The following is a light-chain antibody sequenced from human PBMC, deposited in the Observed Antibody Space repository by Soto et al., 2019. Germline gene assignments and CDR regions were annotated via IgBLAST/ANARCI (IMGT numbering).Light chain of an antibody. CDR2: AAS. J-gene: IGKJ1*01. CDR3: QQSYSSPEP. Sequence: DIQMTQSPSSLSASVGDRVTITCRSSQIISSYLNWYQQKPGKAPKLLIYAASSLQGGVPSRFSGSGSGTDFTLTISSLQPEDFATYYCQQSYSSPEPFGQGTTLEI. CDR1: QIISSY. V-gene: IGKV1-39*01.